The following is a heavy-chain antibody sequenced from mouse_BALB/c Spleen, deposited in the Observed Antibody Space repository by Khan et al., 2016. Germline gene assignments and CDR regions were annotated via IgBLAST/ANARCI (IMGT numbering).Heavy chain of an antibody. CDR2: IDPENGDT. V-gene: IGHV14-4*02. J-gene: IGHJ4*01. Sequence: VQLQQPGAELVRSGASVKLSCTASAFIIIDYFMHWVKQRPEQGLEWIGWIDPENGDTEYAPKFQGKATMTADTSSNTAYLQLSSLTSEDTAVYYCNAGWLGRDYCATDYWGQGTSVTVSS. CDR3: NAGWLGRDYCATDY. D-gene: IGHD4-1*01. CDR1: AFIIIDYF.